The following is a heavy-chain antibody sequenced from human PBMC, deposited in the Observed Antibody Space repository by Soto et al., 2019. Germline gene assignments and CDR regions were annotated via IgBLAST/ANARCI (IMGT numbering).Heavy chain of an antibody. Sequence: GASVKVSCKASGYTFTGYYMHWVRQAPGQGLEWMGWINPNSGGTNYAQKFQGWVTMTRDTSISTAYMELSRLRSDDTAVYYCAMSSSWYAPRHGMDVWGQGTTVTVSS. CDR2: INPNSGGT. CDR3: AMSSSWYAPRHGMDV. CDR1: GYTFTGYY. V-gene: IGHV1-2*04. J-gene: IGHJ6*02. D-gene: IGHD6-13*01.